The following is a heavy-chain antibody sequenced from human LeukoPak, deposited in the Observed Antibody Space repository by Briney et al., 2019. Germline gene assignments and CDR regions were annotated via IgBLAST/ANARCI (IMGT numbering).Heavy chain of an antibody. CDR1: GGSFSGYY. J-gene: IGHJ4*02. Sequence: MPSETLSLTCAVYGGSFSGYYWSWIRQPPGKGLEWIGEINHSGSTNYNPSLKSRVTISVDTSKNQFSLKLSSVTAADTAVYYCARTKPNYDILTGYLSPFDYWGQGTLVTVSS. CDR2: INHSGST. V-gene: IGHV4-34*01. CDR3: ARTKPNYDILTGYLSPFDY. D-gene: IGHD3-9*01.